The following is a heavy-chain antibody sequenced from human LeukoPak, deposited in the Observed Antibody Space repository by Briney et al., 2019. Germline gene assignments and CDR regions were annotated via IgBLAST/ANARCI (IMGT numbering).Heavy chain of an antibody. V-gene: IGHV3-30*03. CDR1: GFTFSSYG. J-gene: IGHJ4*02. CDR2: ISYDGSNK. Sequence: GGSLRLSCAASGFTFSSYGMHWVRQAPGKGLEWVAVISYDGSNKYYADSVKGRFTISRDNSKNTLYLQMNSLRAEDTAVYYCAIGRASSSWYDYWGQGTLVTVSS. CDR3: AIGRASSSWYDY. D-gene: IGHD6-13*01.